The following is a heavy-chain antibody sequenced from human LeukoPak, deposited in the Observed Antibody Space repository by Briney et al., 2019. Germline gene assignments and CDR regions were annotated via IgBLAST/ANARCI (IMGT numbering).Heavy chain of an antibody. Sequence: AGSLRLSCAASGFTFSSGGMQWVRQAPGKGLEGVAGIRYDGRSNYYEDSVKGRVTISVDNSKNMFYLQMNSVTAEDTAVYYCEKDQGVVVVTEYFHYWRQGPLVTVSS. CDR2: IRYDGRSN. CDR1: GFTFSSGG. D-gene: IGHD3-22*01. CDR3: EKDQGVVVVTEYFHY. V-gene: IGHV3-30*02. J-gene: IGHJ4*02.